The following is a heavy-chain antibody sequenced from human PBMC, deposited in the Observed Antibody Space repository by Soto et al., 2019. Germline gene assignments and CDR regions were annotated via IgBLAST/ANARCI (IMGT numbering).Heavy chain of an antibody. Sequence: PGGSLRLSCVGSGFTFSGHGIHWVRQPPGKGLEWVAFIWGDGSNKEYSDSAKGRFTISRDNSKNTVYLQMDSLRVEDTAVYKCARDAQQVVPWGLDAWGQGTMVTVSS. D-gene: IGHD6-13*01. V-gene: IGHV3-33*01. CDR3: ARDAQQVVPWGLDA. J-gene: IGHJ6*02. CDR2: IWGDGSNK. CDR1: GFTFSGHG.